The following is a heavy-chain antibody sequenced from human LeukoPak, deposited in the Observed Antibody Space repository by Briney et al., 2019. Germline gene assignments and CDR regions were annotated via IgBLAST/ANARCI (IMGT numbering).Heavy chain of an antibody. D-gene: IGHD3-10*01. CDR1: GGPVSSGSYY. J-gene: IGHJ4*02. Sequence: PSETLSLTCTVSGGPVSSGSYYWSWIRQPPGKGLEWIGYIYYSGSTNYNPSLKSRVTISVDTSKNQFSLKLSSVTAADTAVYYCARASRITMVRGVIIRFDYWGQGTLVTVSS. V-gene: IGHV4-61*01. CDR3: ARASRITMVRGVIIRFDY. CDR2: IYYSGST.